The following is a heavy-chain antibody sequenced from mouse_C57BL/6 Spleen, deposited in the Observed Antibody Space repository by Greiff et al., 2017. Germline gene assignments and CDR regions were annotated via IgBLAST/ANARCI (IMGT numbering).Heavy chain of an antibody. V-gene: IGHV1-47*01. J-gene: IGHJ4*01. CDR3: ARRDGYYAMDY. D-gene: IGHD2-3*01. CDR2: FHPYNDDT. CDR1: GFTITTYP. Sequence: VQLQQSGAELVKPGASVKMSCKASGFTITTYPIERLKQNHGKSLEWIGTFHPYNDDTKYHAKFKGQATLPVEKSSSAVVWELSRLTSDDSAVYYCARRDGYYAMDYWGQGTAVTVSS.